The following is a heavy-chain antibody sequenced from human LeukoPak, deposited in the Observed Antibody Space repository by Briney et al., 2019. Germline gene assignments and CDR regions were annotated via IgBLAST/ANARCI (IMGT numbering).Heavy chain of an antibody. CDR1: GFTLSSNW. Sequence: GVSLRLSCAASGFTLSSNWMNWVRQAPGKGLEWVAIIKQDGSEKYYVDSVKGRFTISRDNAKNSLYLQMNSLRAEDTAVYYCARGNGFIIDYWGQGTLVTVSS. V-gene: IGHV3-7*01. D-gene: IGHD2-8*01. CDR2: IKQDGSEK. J-gene: IGHJ4*02. CDR3: ARGNGFIIDY.